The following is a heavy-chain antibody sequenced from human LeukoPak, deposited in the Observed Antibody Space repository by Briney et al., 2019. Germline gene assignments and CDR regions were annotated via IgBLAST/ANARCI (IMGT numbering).Heavy chain of an antibody. CDR3: AKDRNPTFGGVIASNWFDP. CDR2: ISGSGGST. CDR1: GFTFSSYA. Sequence: GGSLRLSCAASGFTFSSYAMSWVRQAPGKGLERVSAISGSGGSTYYADSVKGRFTISRDNSKNTLYLQMNSLRAEDTAVYYCAKDRNPTFGGVIASNWFDPWGQGTLVTVSS. D-gene: IGHD3-16*01. V-gene: IGHV3-23*01. J-gene: IGHJ5*02.